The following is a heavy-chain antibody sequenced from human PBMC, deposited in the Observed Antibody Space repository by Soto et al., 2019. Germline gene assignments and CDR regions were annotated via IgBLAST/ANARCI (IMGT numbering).Heavy chain of an antibody. CDR2: IYYSGST. D-gene: IGHD3-10*01. Sequence: SETLSLTCTVSGGSISSSSYYWGWIRQPPGKGLEWIGSIYYSGSTYYNPSLKSRVTISVDTSKNQFSLKLSSVTAADTAVYYCARPIGRSGYNWFDPWGQGTLVTVSS. CDR1: GGSISSSSYY. V-gene: IGHV4-39*01. J-gene: IGHJ5*02. CDR3: ARPIGRSGYNWFDP.